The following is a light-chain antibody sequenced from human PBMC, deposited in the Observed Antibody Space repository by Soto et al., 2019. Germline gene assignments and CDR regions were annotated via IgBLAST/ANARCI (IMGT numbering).Light chain of an antibody. CDR1: QSVSSN. CDR2: GAS. V-gene: IGKV3-15*01. CDR3: QQYNNWPPRT. J-gene: IGKJ1*01. Sequence: EIVMTQSPATLSVSPGERATLSCRASQSVSSNLAWYQQKPGQAPRLRIYGASTRATGIPARFSGSGSGTEFTLTISSLQSEDFEVYYCQQYNNWPPRTFGQGTKVEIK.